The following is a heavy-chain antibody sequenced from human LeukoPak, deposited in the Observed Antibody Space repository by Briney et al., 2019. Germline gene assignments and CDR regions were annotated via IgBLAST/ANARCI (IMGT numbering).Heavy chain of an antibody. CDR2: IHTKNGDT. D-gene: IGHD1-1*01. V-gene: IGHV1-2*02. Sequence: GASVKVSCKASGYTFTGYYMHWVRQAPGQGLECMGWIHTKNGDTNYAQKFRGRVTMTMDTSTSTAYMELSGLTSDDTALYYCARAYNSRNGGQFFDSWGQGTLVAVSS. CDR3: ARAYNSRNGGQFFDS. CDR1: GYTFTGYY. J-gene: IGHJ4*02.